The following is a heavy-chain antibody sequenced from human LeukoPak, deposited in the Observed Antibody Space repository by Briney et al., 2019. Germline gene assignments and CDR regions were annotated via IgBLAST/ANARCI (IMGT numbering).Heavy chain of an antibody. D-gene: IGHD6-13*01. J-gene: IGHJ3*02. CDR2: IYYSGST. CDR3: AREESSSWYRGAFDI. CDR1: GGSISSYY. Sequence: SETLSLTCTVSGGSISSYYWSWIRQPPGKGLESIGYIYYSGSTNYNPSLKSRVTISVDTSKNQFSLKLSSVTAADTAVYYCAREESSSWYRGAFDIWGQGTMVTVSS. V-gene: IGHV4-59*01.